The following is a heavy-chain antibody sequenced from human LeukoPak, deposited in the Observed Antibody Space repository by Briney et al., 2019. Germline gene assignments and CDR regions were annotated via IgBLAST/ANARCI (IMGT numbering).Heavy chain of an antibody. Sequence: PSETLSLTCTVSGGSISSGDYYWSWIRQPPGKGLEWIGYIYYSGSTYYNPSFKSRVTISVDTSKNQFSLKLSSVTAADTAVYYCARDTPGGYDILTGSYYYYYMDVWGKGTTVTVSS. CDR3: ARDTPGGYDILTGSYYYYYMDV. J-gene: IGHJ6*03. D-gene: IGHD3-9*01. CDR1: GGSISSGDYY. V-gene: IGHV4-30-4*08. CDR2: IYYSGST.